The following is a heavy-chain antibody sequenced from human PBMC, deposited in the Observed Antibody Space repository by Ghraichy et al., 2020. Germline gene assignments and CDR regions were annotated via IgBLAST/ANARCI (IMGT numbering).Heavy chain of an antibody. Sequence: GGSLRLSCAASGFTFSSYAMSWVRQAPGKGLEWVSAISGSGGSTYYADSVKGRFTISRDNSKNTLYLQMNSLRAEDTAVYYCAKDRVSGSYYHPLGYWGQGTLVTVSS. V-gene: IGHV3-23*01. CDR2: ISGSGGST. CDR3: AKDRVSGSYYHPLGY. D-gene: IGHD3-10*01. CDR1: GFTFSSYA. J-gene: IGHJ4*02.